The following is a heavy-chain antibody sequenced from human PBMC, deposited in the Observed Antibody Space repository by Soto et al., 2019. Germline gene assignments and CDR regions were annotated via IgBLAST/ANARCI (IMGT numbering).Heavy chain of an antibody. Sequence: VQLVESGGGVVQPGRSLRLSCAASGFTFSSYAMHWVRQAPGKGLEWVAVISYDGSNKYYADSVKGRFTISRDNSKNTLYLQMNSLRAEDTAVYYCAREYYGMTTITAAIGLNDYWGQGTLVTVSS. V-gene: IGHV3-30-3*01. D-gene: IGHD2-21*02. CDR2: ISYDGSNK. J-gene: IGHJ4*02. CDR3: AREYYGMTTITAAIGLNDY. CDR1: GFTFSSYA.